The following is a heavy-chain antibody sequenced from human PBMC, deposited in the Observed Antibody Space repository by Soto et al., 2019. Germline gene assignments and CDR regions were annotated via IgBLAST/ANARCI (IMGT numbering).Heavy chain of an antibody. CDR1: GGTFSSYA. D-gene: IGHD5-18*01. V-gene: IGHV1-69*13. J-gene: IGHJ5*02. CDR2: IIPIFGTA. Sequence: GASVKVSCKASGGTFSSYAISWVRQAPGQGLGWMGGIIPIFGTANYAQKFQGRVTITADESTSTAYMELSSLRSEDTAVYYCARGNVDTATNSGFDPWGQGTLVTVSS. CDR3: ARGNVDTATNSGFDP.